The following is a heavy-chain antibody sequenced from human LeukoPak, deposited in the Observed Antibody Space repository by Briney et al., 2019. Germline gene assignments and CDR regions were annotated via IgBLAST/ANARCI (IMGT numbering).Heavy chain of an antibody. J-gene: IGHJ4*02. Sequence: GGSLRLSCAVSGFTFSGSWMTWVRQAPGKGLEWISYISSSGTTIYYTDSVKGRLTISRDNAKNSLYLQMNSLRAEDTAVYYCAKVPLRTGLKYFDYWGQGTLVTVSS. CDR3: AKVPLRTGLKYFDY. V-gene: IGHV3-11*01. D-gene: IGHD3/OR15-3a*01. CDR1: GFTFSGSW. CDR2: ISSSGTTI.